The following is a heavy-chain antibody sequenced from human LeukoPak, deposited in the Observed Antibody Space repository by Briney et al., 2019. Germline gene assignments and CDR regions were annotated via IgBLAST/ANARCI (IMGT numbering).Heavy chain of an antibody. CDR1: GYTFTSYG. J-gene: IGHJ6*02. D-gene: IGHD6-19*01. CDR2: ISAYNGNT. V-gene: IGHV1-18*01. CDR3: ARELGYSSGWNYYYGMDV. Sequence: GASAKVSCKASGYTFTSYGISWVRQAPGQGLEWMGWISAYNGNTNYAQKLQGRVTMTTDTSTSTAYMELRSLRSDDTAVYYCARELGYSSGWNYYYGMDVWGQGTTVTVSS.